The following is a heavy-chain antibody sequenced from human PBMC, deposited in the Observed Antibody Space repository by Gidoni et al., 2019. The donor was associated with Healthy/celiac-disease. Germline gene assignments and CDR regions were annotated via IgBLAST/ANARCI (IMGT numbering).Heavy chain of an antibody. CDR3: AKDIIRRDGYNLGAFDI. CDR2: ISWNSGSI. D-gene: IGHD5-12*01. Sequence: EVQLVESGGGLVQPGRSLSPSCAAAGFTFEYYAMHWVRQAPGKGLEWVSGISWNSGSIGYADSVKGRFTISRDNAKNSLYLQMNSLRAEDTALYYCAKDIIRRDGYNLGAFDIWGQGTMVTVSS. CDR1: GFTFEYYA. J-gene: IGHJ3*02. V-gene: IGHV3-9*01.